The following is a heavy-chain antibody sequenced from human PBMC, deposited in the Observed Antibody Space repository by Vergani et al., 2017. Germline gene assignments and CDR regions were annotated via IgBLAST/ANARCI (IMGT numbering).Heavy chain of an antibody. Sequence: EVQLVESGGGLVQPGGSLRLSCAASGFTFSSYWMHWVRHAPGKGLVWVSRMNSDGSSTSYADSVKGRFTSSRDNAKNTLYLQMNSLRAEDTAVYYCARPYSSSVDYWGQGTLVTVSS. CDR2: MNSDGSST. V-gene: IGHV3-74*01. J-gene: IGHJ4*02. D-gene: IGHD6-6*01. CDR3: ARPYSSSVDY. CDR1: GFTFSSYW.